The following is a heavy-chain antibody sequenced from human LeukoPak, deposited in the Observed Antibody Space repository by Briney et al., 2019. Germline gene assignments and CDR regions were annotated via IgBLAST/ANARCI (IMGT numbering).Heavy chain of an antibody. CDR1: GFAFTSYP. CDR3: AKDLFLFFGNT. Sequence: GGSLRLSCAASGFAFTSYPMNWVRQAPGKGLEWVATIASDGFMAYYADSLKGRFVISRDNSQQTIYLQMNSLRADDTAVYYCAKDLFLFFGNTRGQGTLVTVSS. V-gene: IGHV3-23*01. D-gene: IGHD3/OR15-3a*01. J-gene: IGHJ4*02. CDR2: IASDGFMA.